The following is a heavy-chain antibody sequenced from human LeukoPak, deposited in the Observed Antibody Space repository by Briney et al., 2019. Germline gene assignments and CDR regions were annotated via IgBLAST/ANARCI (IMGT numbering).Heavy chain of an antibody. D-gene: IGHD6-13*01. V-gene: IGHV3-48*03. Sequence: PGGSLRLSCEASGFTFSSYEMNWVRQAPGKGLEWVPYISSSGKTIYYADSTKGRFTVSRDNAKNSLYLQMNSLRAEDTAVYYRATTSIAAAVPGCFDYWGQGTLVTVFS. CDR2: ISSSGKTI. CDR3: ATTSIAAAVPGCFDY. J-gene: IGHJ4*02. CDR1: GFTFSSYE.